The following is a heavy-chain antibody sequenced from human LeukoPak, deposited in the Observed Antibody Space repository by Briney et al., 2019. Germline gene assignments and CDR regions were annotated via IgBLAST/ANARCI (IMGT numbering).Heavy chain of an antibody. CDR3: ARVDPYCSSTSCSFGY. J-gene: IGHJ4*02. CDR2: IYTSGST. Sequence: SQTLSLTCTVSGGSISSGSYYWSWIRQPAGKGLEWIGRIYTSGSTNYNPSLKSRVTISVDTSKNQFSLKLSSVTAADTAVYYCARVDPYCSSTSCSFGYWGQGTLVTVSS. V-gene: IGHV4-61*02. D-gene: IGHD2-2*01. CDR1: GGSISSGSYY.